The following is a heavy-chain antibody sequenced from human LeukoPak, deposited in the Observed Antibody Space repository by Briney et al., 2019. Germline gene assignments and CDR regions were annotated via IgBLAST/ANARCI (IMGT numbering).Heavy chain of an antibody. CDR1: GGSIISNNHY. V-gene: IGHV4-39*02. CDR2: ISYSGGT. Sequence: SETLSLTCTVSGGSIISNNHYWGWTRQPPGKGLEWFGSISYSGGTAYNPSLRSRVTISVDTSKNQLSLKVNSVTAADTAVYYCXREVEYYXSSGXXPHXFDIWG. CDR3: XREVEYYXSSGXXPHXFDI. D-gene: IGHD3-22*01. J-gene: IGHJ3*02.